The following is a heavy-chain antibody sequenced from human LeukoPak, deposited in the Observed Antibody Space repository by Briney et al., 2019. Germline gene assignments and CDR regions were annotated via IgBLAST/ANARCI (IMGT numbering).Heavy chain of an antibody. D-gene: IGHD6-13*01. CDR2: TYYRSKWYN. CDR3: ARDHSGYSSSWYGPYFDY. CDR1: GDSVSSNSAA. J-gene: IGHJ4*02. Sequence: SQTLSLTCAISGDSVSSNSAAWNWIRQSPSRGLEWLGRTYYRSKWYNDYAVSVKSRITINPDTSKNQFSLQLNSVTPEDTAVYYCARDHSGYSSSWYGPYFDYWGQGTLVTVSS. V-gene: IGHV6-1*01.